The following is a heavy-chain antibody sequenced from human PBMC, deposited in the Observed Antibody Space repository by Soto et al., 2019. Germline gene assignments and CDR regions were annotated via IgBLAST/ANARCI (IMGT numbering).Heavy chain of an antibody. V-gene: IGHV5-10-1*01. Sequence: GESLKISCTGFGYTFTTFWISCVRQMPGKGLEWMGRIDPGDAYATYSPAFQGHVTISADKATSTAYLQWSSLKASDTAMYYCARIYCTSTTCDSWLEPWGEGTLVTVSS. CDR2: IDPGDAYA. CDR1: GYTFTTFW. D-gene: IGHD2-8*01. J-gene: IGHJ5*02. CDR3: ARIYCTSTTCDSWLEP.